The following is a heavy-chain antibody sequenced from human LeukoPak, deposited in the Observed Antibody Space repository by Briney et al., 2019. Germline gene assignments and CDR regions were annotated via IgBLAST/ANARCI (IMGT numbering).Heavy chain of an antibody. CDR3: ARSSSVTIPGYYFDY. D-gene: IGHD2-21*01. Sequence: GASAKVSCKASGYTFTSYDINWVRQATGQGLEWMGWISTYNGNTNYAQKLQGRVTMTTDTSTSTAYMELRSLRSDDTAVYYCARSSSVTIPGYYFDYWGQGTLVTVSS. J-gene: IGHJ4*02. CDR1: GYTFTSYD. CDR2: ISTYNGNT. V-gene: IGHV1-18*01.